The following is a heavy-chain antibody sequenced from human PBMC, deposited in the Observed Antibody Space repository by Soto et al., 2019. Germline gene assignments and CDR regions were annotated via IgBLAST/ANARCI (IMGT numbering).Heavy chain of an antibody. J-gene: IGHJ5*02. D-gene: IGHD2-21*01. Sequence: ASVKVSCKASGGTLSSYAISWVRQAPGQGLEWMGGIIPIFGTANYAQKFQGRVTITADESTSTAYMELSSLRSEDTAVYYCARERRLPDSFSLTWFDPWGPGTLVTFSS. V-gene: IGHV1-69*13. CDR2: IIPIFGTA. CDR1: GGTLSSYA. CDR3: ARERRLPDSFSLTWFDP.